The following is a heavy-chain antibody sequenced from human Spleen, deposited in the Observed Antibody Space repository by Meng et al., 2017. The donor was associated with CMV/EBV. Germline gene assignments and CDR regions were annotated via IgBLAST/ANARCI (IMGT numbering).Heavy chain of an antibody. Sequence: GESLNISCAAAGFIFSNAWMSWVRQAPGKGLEWVGRIETKTYGGTTDYAAPVKGRFTISRDDSKSTLYLQMNSLKTEDTAVYYCAGAAYYFDYWGQGTLVTVSS. V-gene: IGHV3-15*04. CDR3: AGAAYYFDY. J-gene: IGHJ4*02. D-gene: IGHD1-26*01. CDR2: IETKTYGGTT. CDR1: GFIFSNAW.